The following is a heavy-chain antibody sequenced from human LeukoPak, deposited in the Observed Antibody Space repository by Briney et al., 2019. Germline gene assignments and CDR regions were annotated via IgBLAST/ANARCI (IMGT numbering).Heavy chain of an antibody. D-gene: IGHD3-10*01. CDR2: IYHSGST. CDR1: DYFFSTTYY. V-gene: IGHV4-38-2*02. Sequence: SETPSLTCTVSDYFFSTTYYWGWIRQPPGKGLEWIGNIYHSGSTYYNPSPKSRVTISVDTSKNQFFTKLSSVTAADTAVYYCARGATGMGNYFDYWGQGTLVTVSS. CDR3: ARGATGMGNYFDY. J-gene: IGHJ4*02.